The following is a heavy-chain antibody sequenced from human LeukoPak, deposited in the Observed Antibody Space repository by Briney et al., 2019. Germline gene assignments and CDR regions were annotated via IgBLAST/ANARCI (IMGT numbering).Heavy chain of an antibody. D-gene: IGHD1-7*01. CDR1: GFTFSSYW. CDR3: ARGWNYAFRFDS. J-gene: IGHJ4*02. Sequence: GGSLRLSCAASGFTFSSYWMDWVRQVPGKGLVWVSRINSDGSSTRYADSVKGRFTISRDNAKNLVYLQMNSLGAEDTALYYCARGWNYAFRFDSWGQGTLVTVSS. CDR2: INSDGSST. V-gene: IGHV3-74*01.